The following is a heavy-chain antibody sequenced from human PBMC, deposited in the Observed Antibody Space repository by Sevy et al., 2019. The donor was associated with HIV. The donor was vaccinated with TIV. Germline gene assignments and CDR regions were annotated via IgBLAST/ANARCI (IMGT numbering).Heavy chain of an antibody. J-gene: IGHJ3*02. Sequence: GESLKISCAASGFTFSSYAMHWVRQAPGKGLEWVAVISYDGSNKYYADSVKGRFTISRDNSKNTLYLQMNSLRAEDTAVYYCARDQTSPNYDDSGGHWGGDAFDIWGQGTMVTVSS. CDR3: ARDQTSPNYDDSGGHWGGDAFDI. CDR2: ISYDGSNK. V-gene: IGHV3-30-3*01. D-gene: IGHD3-22*01. CDR1: GFTFSSYA.